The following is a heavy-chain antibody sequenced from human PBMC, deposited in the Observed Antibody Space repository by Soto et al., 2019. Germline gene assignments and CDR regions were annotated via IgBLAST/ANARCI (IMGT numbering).Heavy chain of an antibody. V-gene: IGHV3-15*01. CDR2: IKSKTDGGTT. J-gene: IGHJ4*02. D-gene: IGHD4-17*01. Sequence: GGSLRLSCAASGFTFSNAWMSWVRQAPGKGLEWVGRIKSKTDGGTTDYAAPVKGRFTISRDDSKNTLYLQMNSLKTEDTAVYYCTTGLHDYGDYPTYGIDYWGQGTLVTVSS. CDR3: TTGLHDYGDYPTYGIDY. CDR1: GFTFSNAW.